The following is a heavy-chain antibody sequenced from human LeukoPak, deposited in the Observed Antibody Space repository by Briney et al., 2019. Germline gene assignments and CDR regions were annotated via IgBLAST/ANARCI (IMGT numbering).Heavy chain of an antibody. Sequence: GGSLRLSCAASGFTVSSNYMSWVRQAPGKGLEWVSVIYSGGSTYCADSVKGRFTISRDNSKNTLYLQMNSLRAEDTAVYYCATPPGGYFDWLAQNYYYGMDVWGQGTTVTVSS. D-gene: IGHD3-9*01. V-gene: IGHV3-66*01. CDR1: GFTVSSNY. CDR2: IYSGGST. CDR3: ATPPGGYFDWLAQNYYYGMDV. J-gene: IGHJ6*02.